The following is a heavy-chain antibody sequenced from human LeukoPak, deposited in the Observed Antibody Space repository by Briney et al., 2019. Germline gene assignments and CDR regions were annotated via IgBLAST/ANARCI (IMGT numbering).Heavy chain of an antibody. CDR1: GGSFSGYY. D-gene: IGHD6-13*01. J-gene: IGHJ4*02. CDR3: ARGRWSYSSSWFDY. V-gene: IGHV4-34*01. CDR2: INHSGST. Sequence: SETLSLTCAVYGGSFSGYYWTWIRQPPGKGLEWIGEINHSGSTNYNPSLKSRDTISVDTSKNQFSLKLSSVTAADTAVYYCARGRWSYSSSWFDYWGQGTLVTVSS.